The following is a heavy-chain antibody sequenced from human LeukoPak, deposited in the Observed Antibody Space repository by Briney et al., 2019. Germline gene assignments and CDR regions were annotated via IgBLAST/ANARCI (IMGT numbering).Heavy chain of an antibody. D-gene: IGHD3-22*01. Sequence: GESLKISCKVSGYSFTSHWIAWVRQKPGKGLEWMGNIYPGDPDPRYSPSFQGQVSFSVDQANSTAYLQWTSLKASDTAMYYCARLDYDNSGHYYGLAYWGQGTLVTVSS. CDR3: ARLDYDNSGHYYGLAY. CDR2: IYPGDPDP. CDR1: GYSFTSHW. V-gene: IGHV5-51*01. J-gene: IGHJ4*02.